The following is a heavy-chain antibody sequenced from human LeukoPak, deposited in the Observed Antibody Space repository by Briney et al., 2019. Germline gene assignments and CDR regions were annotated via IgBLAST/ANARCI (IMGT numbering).Heavy chain of an antibody. CDR2: ISAGDGDNP. CDR3: AKFKGHYYYDSSGFCDN. Sequence: GGSLRLSCAASGFTFRNFAMGWVRQSPGKGLEWVSFISAGDGDNPYYADSVKGRFSISRDNSNYTLHLQMNSLRVEDTAVFYCAKFKGHYYYDSSGFCDNWGQGTLVTVSS. J-gene: IGHJ4*02. CDR1: GFTFRNFA. V-gene: IGHV3-23*01. D-gene: IGHD3-22*01.